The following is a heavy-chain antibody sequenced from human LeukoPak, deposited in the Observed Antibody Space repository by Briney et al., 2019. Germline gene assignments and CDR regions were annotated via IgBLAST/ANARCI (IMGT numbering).Heavy chain of an antibody. D-gene: IGHD2-21*02. CDR2: INPNGVNT. CDR3: ARGTHIVVVTATLGWFDP. Sequence: ASVKVSCKASGYIFTNYYMHWVRQAPGQGLEWMGIINPNGVNTNYAQNFQGRVTMTRDMSTNTIYMELSSLRSEDTAVYYCARGTHIVVVTATLGWFDPWGQGTLVTVSS. J-gene: IGHJ5*02. V-gene: IGHV1-46*01. CDR1: GYIFTNYY.